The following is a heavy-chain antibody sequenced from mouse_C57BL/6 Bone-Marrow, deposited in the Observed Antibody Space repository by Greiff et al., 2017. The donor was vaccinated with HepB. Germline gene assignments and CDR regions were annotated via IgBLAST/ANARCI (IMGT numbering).Heavy chain of an antibody. CDR3: ARLRLTTVVGFDY. J-gene: IGHJ2*01. CDR2: IYPGGGYT. V-gene: IGHV1-63*01. CDR1: GYTFTNYW. D-gene: IGHD1-1*01. Sequence: VMLVESGAELVRPGTSVKMSCKASGYTFTNYWIGWAKQRPGHGLEWIGDIYPGGGYTNYNEKFKGKATLTADKSSSTAYMQFSSLTSEDSAIYYCARLRLTTVVGFDYWGQGTTLTVSS.